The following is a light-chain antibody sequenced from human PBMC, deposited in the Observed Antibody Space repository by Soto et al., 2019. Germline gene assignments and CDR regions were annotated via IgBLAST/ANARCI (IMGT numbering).Light chain of an antibody. J-gene: IGLJ7*01. CDR2: SNN. CDR1: NSNIGSNT. V-gene: IGLV1-44*01. Sequence: QSVLTQTPSASATPGQRVTISCSGTNSNIGSNTITWYQQLPGTAPKRLIHSNNQRPSGVPDRFSASKSGTSASLAISGLQSEDEADYYCATWDDSLNAAVFGGGTQLTVL. CDR3: ATWDDSLNAAV.